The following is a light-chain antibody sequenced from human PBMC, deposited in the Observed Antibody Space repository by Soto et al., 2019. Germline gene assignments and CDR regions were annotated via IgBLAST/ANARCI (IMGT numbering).Light chain of an antibody. Sequence: EIVLTQSPGTLSLSPGERATLSCRASQSVSGSSLAWYQQRLGQAPRLLIYDASSRATGIPDRFSGSGSGTDFTLTISRLEPEDFAVYYCQQHGSAPWTFGQGTKVEVK. CDR1: QSVSGSS. J-gene: IGKJ1*01. CDR3: QQHGSAPWT. V-gene: IGKV3-20*01. CDR2: DAS.